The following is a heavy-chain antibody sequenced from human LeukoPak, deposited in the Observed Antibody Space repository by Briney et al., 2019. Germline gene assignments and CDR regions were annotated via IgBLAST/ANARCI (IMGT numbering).Heavy chain of an antibody. CDR1: GYTFTTYY. D-gene: IGHD2-2*01. Sequence: GASVKVSCKASGYTFTTYYMHCVRKDPGQGLEWMGIINPTGGSTYYAQKFLGRVTMTRDTSTSTVYMDLSSLRSEDTAVYYCARDRVVVPAAFDYWGQGTLVTVSS. CDR3: ARDRVVVPAAFDY. V-gene: IGHV1-46*01. J-gene: IGHJ4*02. CDR2: INPTGGST.